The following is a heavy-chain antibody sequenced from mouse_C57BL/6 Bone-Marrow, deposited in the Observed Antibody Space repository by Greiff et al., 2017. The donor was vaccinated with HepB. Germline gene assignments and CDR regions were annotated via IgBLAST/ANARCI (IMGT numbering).Heavy chain of an antibody. Sequence: QVQLQQSGAELVRPGASVKLSCKASGYTFTDYYINWVKQRPGQGLEWIARIYPGSGNTYYNEKFKGKATLTAEKSSSTAYMQLSSLTSEDSAVYFCARQSAMDYWGQGTSVTVSS. V-gene: IGHV1-76*01. CDR3: ARQSAMDY. CDR2: IYPGSGNT. CDR1: GYTFTDYY. J-gene: IGHJ4*01.